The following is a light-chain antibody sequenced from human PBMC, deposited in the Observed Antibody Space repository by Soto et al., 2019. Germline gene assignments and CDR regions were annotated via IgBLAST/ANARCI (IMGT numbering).Light chain of an antibody. CDR3: QQSYSTPQEFT. CDR1: QTISSW. V-gene: IGKV1-5*03. Sequence: DIQMTQSPSTLSGSVGDRFTITCRASQTISSWLAWYQQKPGKAPKLLIYKASTLKSGVPSRFSGSGSGTEFTLTISSLQPEDFATYYCQQSYSTPQEFTFGPGTKVDIK. J-gene: IGKJ3*01. CDR2: KAS.